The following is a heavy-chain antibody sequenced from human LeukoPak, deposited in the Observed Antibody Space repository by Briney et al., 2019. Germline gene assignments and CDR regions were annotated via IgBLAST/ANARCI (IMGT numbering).Heavy chain of an antibody. D-gene: IGHD3-9*01. J-gene: IGHJ4*02. Sequence: SGGSLRLSCAASGFTFSSYGMHWVRQAPGKGLEWMAFIRYDGSNKYYADSVKGRFTISRDNSKNTLYPQMNSLRAEDTAVYYCATTTVRYFDYYYFDYWGQGTLVTVSS. CDR1: GFTFSSYG. CDR2: IRYDGSNK. V-gene: IGHV3-30*02. CDR3: ATTTVRYFDYYYFDY.